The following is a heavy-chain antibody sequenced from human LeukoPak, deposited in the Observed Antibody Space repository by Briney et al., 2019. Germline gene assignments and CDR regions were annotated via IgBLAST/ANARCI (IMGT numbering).Heavy chain of an antibody. D-gene: IGHD5-12*01. V-gene: IGHV4-61*02. CDR2: IYTSGST. Sequence: SETLSLTCTVSGGSISSGSYYWSWIRQPAGKGLGWIGRIYTSGSTNYNPSLKSRVTISVDTSKNQFSLKLSSVTAADTAVYYCATVDIVATGQNYWGQGTMVTVSS. CDR3: ATVDIVATGQNY. CDR1: GGSISSGSYY. J-gene: IGHJ4*02.